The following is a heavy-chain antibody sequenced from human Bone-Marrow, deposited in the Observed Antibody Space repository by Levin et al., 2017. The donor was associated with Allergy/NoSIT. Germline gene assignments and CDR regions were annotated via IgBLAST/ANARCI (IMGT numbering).Heavy chain of an antibody. J-gene: IGHJ4*02. Sequence: PGGSLRLSCAASGFTFSSSGMHWVRQAPGKGLEWVAVISFDGSKKLSADSVRGRFTISRDNSKHTLYLQMDSLRVDDTAVYYCAKDWDYGYTSPAIDYWGQGTLVTVSA. CDR2: ISFDGSKK. D-gene: IGHD3-16*01. CDR3: AKDWDYGYTSPAIDY. V-gene: IGHV3-30*18. CDR1: GFTFSSSG.